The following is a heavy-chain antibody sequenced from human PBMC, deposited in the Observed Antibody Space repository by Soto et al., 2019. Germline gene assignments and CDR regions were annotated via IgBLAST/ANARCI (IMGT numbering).Heavy chain of an antibody. Sequence: EVQLLESGGGLVQPGGSLRLSCAASGFTFSSYAMSWVRQAPGKGLEWVSAISGSGGSTYYADSVKGRFTISRDNSKNTRYLQMNSLRAEDTAVYYCASKAAAGTWYFDLWGRGTLVTVSS. D-gene: IGHD6-13*01. J-gene: IGHJ2*01. V-gene: IGHV3-23*01. CDR3: ASKAAAGTWYFDL. CDR1: GFTFSSYA. CDR2: ISGSGGST.